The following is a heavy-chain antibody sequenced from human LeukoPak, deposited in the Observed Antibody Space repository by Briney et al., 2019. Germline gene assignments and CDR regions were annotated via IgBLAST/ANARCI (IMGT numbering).Heavy chain of an antibody. CDR1: GFTFSSYS. V-gene: IGHV3-48*02. J-gene: IGHJ4*02. Sequence: GGSLRLSCAASGFTFSSYSMNRVRQAPGKGLEWVSYISSSSSTIYYADSVKGRFTISRDNAKNSLYLQMNSLRDEDTAVYYCARAPLLLWFGGFDYWGQGTLVTVSS. D-gene: IGHD3-10*01. CDR2: ISSSSSTI. CDR3: ARAPLLLWFGGFDY.